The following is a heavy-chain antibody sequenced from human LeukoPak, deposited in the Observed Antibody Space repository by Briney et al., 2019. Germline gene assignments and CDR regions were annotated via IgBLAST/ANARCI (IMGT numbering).Heavy chain of an antibody. CDR1: GFTFSSYN. CDR2: IRNDGSNK. CDR3: AKDQGYSYGHSLDY. Sequence: GGSLRLSCAASGFTFSSYNMHWVRQAPGKGLEWVALIRNDGSNKYYADSVKGRFTISRDNSKNTLYLQMNSLRAEDTAVYYCAKDQGYSYGHSLDYWGQGTLVTVSS. V-gene: IGHV3-30*02. J-gene: IGHJ4*02. D-gene: IGHD5-18*01.